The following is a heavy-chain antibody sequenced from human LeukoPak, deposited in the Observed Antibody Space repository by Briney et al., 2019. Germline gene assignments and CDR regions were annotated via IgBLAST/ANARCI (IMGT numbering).Heavy chain of an antibody. CDR3: GKEHSTTWFVLDF. J-gene: IGHJ1*01. V-gene: IGHV3-30*02. Sequence: GGSLRLSCAASGFHFGSYGMHWVRQAPGKGLQWVAFIRYHGSDRYYADSVKGRFTISRDNSESTLFLQMSSLRVDDTAVYYCGKEHSTTWFVLDFWGQGTLVTVSS. CDR1: GFHFGSYG. D-gene: IGHD3/OR15-3a*01. CDR2: IRYHGSDR.